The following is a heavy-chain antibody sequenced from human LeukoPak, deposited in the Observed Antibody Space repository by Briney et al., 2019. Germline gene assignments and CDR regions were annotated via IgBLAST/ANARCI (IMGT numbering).Heavy chain of an antibody. CDR3: VRGCGSFTCPNWLDH. CDR1: GYSFTSYW. V-gene: IGHV5-51*01. J-gene: IGHJ5*02. Sequence: GESLKISCKGSGYSFTSYWIGWVRQMPGKGLEWMGIIYPTDSNTAYSPSFQGQVTISADKSISTAYLQWSSLKASDTAMYYCVRGCGSFTCPNWLDHWGQGTLVTVSS. D-gene: IGHD2-21*01. CDR2: IYPTDSNT.